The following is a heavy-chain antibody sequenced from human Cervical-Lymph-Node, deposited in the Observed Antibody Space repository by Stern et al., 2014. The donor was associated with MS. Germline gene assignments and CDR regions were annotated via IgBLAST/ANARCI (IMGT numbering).Heavy chain of an antibody. CDR3: AKGAGIAAAGYYFDS. J-gene: IGHJ4*02. CDR1: GFTFDDYA. CDR2: VSFNSGTI. D-gene: IGHD6-13*01. V-gene: IGHV3-9*01. Sequence: EVPLVESGGGLVQPGRSLRLSCAASGFTFDDYAIHWVRQAPGKGLEWVSGVSFNSGTIHYAGSVKGRFTISRDNAKNSLYLEMNSLRADDTALYYCAKGAGIAAAGYYFDSWGQGTLVTVSS.